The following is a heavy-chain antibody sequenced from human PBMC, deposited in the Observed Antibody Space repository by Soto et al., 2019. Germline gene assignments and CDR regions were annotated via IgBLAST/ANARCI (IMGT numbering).Heavy chain of an antibody. J-gene: IGHJ1*01. CDR3: AKPPYGEEYFQH. CDR2: ISKNGGST. CDR1: GFTFSSYA. Sequence: GGSLRLSCAASGFTFSSYAISWVRQAQGKGLEWVSAISKNGGSTYYADSVKGRFTISRDNSKNTLYLQMNSLRAEDTAVYYCAKPPYGEEYFQHSGQGALVTVSS. V-gene: IGHV3-23*01. D-gene: IGHD4-17*01.